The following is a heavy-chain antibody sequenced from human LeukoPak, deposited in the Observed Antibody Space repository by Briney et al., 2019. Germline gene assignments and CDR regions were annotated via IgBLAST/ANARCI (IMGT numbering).Heavy chain of an antibody. V-gene: IGHV2-5*02. CDR1: RFSLSTRGVG. Sequence: SGPTLVNPSQPLTLTCTFSRFSLSTRGVGVGWIRQPPGKALEWLALIYWDDDKRYSPSMKSRLTITKDTSKNHVDLTMTNMHPVDTSTYFRAHRSIRYVDKCGYLFWGQGTVVTVSS. CDR2: IYWDDDK. J-gene: IGHJ4*02. D-gene: IGHD3-22*01. CDR3: AHRSIRYVDKCGYLF.